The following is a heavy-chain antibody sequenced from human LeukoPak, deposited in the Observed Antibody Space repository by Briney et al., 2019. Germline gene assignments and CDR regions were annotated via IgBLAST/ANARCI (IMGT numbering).Heavy chain of an antibody. CDR2: IYHSGST. Sequence: PSETLALTFAVSGGSISSSNWWSWVSQPPGKGLEWLGEIYHSGSTNYNPSLKSRVTISVDKSKNQFSLKLSSVTAADTAIYYCAKKGFEGKASFDYWGQGTLVTVSS. D-gene: IGHD2-15*01. CDR3: AKKGFEGKASFDY. V-gene: IGHV4-4*02. CDR1: GGSISSSNW. J-gene: IGHJ4*02.